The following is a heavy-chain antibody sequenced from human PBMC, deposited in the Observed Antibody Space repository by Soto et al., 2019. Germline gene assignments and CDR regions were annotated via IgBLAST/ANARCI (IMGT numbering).Heavy chain of an antibody. CDR3: AKAIYDYIWGSYRFDY. Sequence: AGGALRPSCAASGVTLCSHALSWGPPAPGEGLEWVSAISGSGGSTYYADSVKGRFTISRDNSKNTLYLQMNSLRAEDTAVYYCAKAIYDYIWGSYRFDYWGQGTLVTVSS. CDR2: ISGSGGST. J-gene: IGHJ4*02. V-gene: IGHV3-23*01. D-gene: IGHD3-16*02. CDR1: GVTLCSHA.